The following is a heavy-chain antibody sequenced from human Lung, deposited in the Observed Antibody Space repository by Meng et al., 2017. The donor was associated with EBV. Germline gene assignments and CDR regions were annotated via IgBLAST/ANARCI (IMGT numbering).Heavy chain of an antibody. CDR3: ARAAARPSDWFDP. D-gene: IGHD6-6*01. Sequence: QITFTEYGPTLVKPPQTVRLACTFSGCSLSTSGVGVGWTRQPPGKALECLAIIYGDDEKRYSPSLESRLTVTKDTSKNQVVLTMTNMVPVDTATYYCARAAARPSDWFDPWGQGTLVTVSS. V-gene: IGHV2-5*02. CDR1: GCSLSTSGVG. J-gene: IGHJ5*02. CDR2: IYGDDEK.